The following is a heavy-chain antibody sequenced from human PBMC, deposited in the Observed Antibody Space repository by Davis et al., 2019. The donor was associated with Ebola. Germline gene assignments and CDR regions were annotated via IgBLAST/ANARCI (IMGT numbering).Heavy chain of an antibody. CDR1: GFTFSSYW. CDR2: IWYDGSNK. V-gene: IGHV3-33*08. CDR3: ARVSPAGEMDV. J-gene: IGHJ6*04. Sequence: GESLKISCAASGFTFSSYWMHWVRQAPGKGLEWVAVIWYDGSNKYYADSVKGRFTISRDNSKNTLYLQMNSLRAEDTAVYYCARVSPAGEMDVWGKGTTVTVSS. D-gene: IGHD4-17*01.